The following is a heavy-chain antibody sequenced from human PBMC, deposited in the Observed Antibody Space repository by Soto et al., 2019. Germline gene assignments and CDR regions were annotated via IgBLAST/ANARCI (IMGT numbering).Heavy chain of an antibody. Sequence: GGSLRLSCAASGFTFSSYAMSWVRQAPGKGLEWVSAISGSGGSTYYADSVKGRFTISRDNSKNTLYLQMNSLRAEDTAVYYCAKMDYDFWSGYPPLVAFDIWGQGTMVTVSS. CDR2: ISGSGGST. D-gene: IGHD3-3*01. CDR1: GFTFSSYA. J-gene: IGHJ3*02. V-gene: IGHV3-23*01. CDR3: AKMDYDFWSGYPPLVAFDI.